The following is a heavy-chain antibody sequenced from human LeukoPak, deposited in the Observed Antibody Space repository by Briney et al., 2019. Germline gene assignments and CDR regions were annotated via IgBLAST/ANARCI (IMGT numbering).Heavy chain of an antibody. CDR2: IYTSGST. J-gene: IGHJ6*02. CDR1: GGSISSYY. V-gene: IGHV4-4*07. Sequence: SETLSLTCTVSGGSISSYYWSWIRQPAGKGLEWIGRIYTSGSTNYNPSLKSRVTMSVDTSKNQFSLKLSSVTAADTAVYYCARDSTPYSSGWYSGDYYGMDVWGQGTTVTVSS. D-gene: IGHD6-19*01. CDR3: ARDSTPYSSGWYSGDYYGMDV.